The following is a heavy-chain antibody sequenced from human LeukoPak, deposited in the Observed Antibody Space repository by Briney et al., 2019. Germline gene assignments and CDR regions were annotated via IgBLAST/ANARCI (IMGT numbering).Heavy chain of an antibody. Sequence: PGGSLRLSCAASGFTFSSYSMHWVRQAPGKGLEWVAVISFDGRNKYYADFVKGRCTISRDNSKNTLYLQMNSLRAEDTAVYYCARDPTYSYGYYDYYYGMDVWGQGTTVTVSS. J-gene: IGHJ6*02. CDR2: ISFDGRNK. D-gene: IGHD5-18*01. CDR1: GFTFSSYS. V-gene: IGHV3-30*04. CDR3: ARDPTYSYGYYDYYYGMDV.